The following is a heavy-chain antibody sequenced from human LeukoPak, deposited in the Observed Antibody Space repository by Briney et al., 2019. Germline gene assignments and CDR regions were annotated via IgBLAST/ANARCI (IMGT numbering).Heavy chain of an antibody. V-gene: IGHV4-59*08. D-gene: IGHD6-13*01. CDR2: IYYSGST. CDR1: GGSISSYY. CDR3: AKHSSLAAAGTFAY. Sequence: SETLSLTCTVSGGSISSYYWSWIRQPPGNGLEWIGFIYYSGSTNYNPSLKTRVPISVDTSKNQFSLKLSSVTAADTAVYYCAKHSSLAAAGTFAYGGQGTLVTVSS. J-gene: IGHJ4*02.